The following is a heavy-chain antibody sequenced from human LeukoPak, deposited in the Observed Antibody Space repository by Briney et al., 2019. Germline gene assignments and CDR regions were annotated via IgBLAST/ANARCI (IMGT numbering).Heavy chain of an antibody. V-gene: IGHV3-30-3*01. CDR3: ARDRVGATDYFDY. CDR2: ISYDGSNK. Sequence: GGSLRXXCAASGXTFSSYAMHWVRQAPGKGLEWVAVISYDGSNKYYADSVKGRFTISRDNSKNTLYLQMNSLRAEDTAVYYCARDRVGATDYFDYWGQGTLVTVSS. D-gene: IGHD1-26*01. CDR1: GXTFSSYA. J-gene: IGHJ4*02.